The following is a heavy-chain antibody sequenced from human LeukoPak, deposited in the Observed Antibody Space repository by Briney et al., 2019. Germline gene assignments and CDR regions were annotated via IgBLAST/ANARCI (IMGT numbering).Heavy chain of an antibody. Sequence: SETLSLTCTVSGGSISSYYWSWIRQPPGKGLEWIGYIYYSGSTNYNPSLKSRVTISVDTSKNQFSLKLSSVTAADTAVYYCARERCSSTSCYRSYYYYMDVWGKGTTVTVSS. CDR2: IYYSGST. CDR1: GGSISSYY. V-gene: IGHV4-59*01. CDR3: ARERCSSTSCYRSYYYYMDV. J-gene: IGHJ6*03. D-gene: IGHD2-2*02.